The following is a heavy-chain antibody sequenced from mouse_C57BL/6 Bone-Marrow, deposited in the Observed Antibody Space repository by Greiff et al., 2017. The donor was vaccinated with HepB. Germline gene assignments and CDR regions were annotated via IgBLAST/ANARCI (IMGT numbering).Heavy chain of an antibody. Sequence: EVQRVESGPVLVKPGASVKMSCKASGYTFTDYYMNWVKQSHGKSLEWIGVINPYNGGTSYNQKFKGKATLTVDKSSSTAYMELNSLTSEDSAVYYCARSRWLLPYFDYWGQGTTLTVSS. CDR1: GYTFTDYY. V-gene: IGHV1-19*01. CDR3: ARSRWLLPYFDY. J-gene: IGHJ2*01. D-gene: IGHD2-3*01. CDR2: INPYNGGT.